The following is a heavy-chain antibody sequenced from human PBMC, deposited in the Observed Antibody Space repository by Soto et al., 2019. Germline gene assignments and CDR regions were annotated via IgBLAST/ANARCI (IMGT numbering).Heavy chain of an antibody. J-gene: IGHJ4*02. CDR2: ISGSGGST. CDR1: GFTFSSYA. D-gene: IGHD3-10*01. Sequence: PGGSLRLSCAASGFTFSSYAMSWVRQAPGKGLEWVSAISGSGGSTYYADSVKGRFTISRDNSKNTLYLQMNSLRAEDTAVYYCAKIPLLWLGELLSPSDYWGQGTLVTVSS. V-gene: IGHV3-23*01. CDR3: AKIPLLWLGELLSPSDY.